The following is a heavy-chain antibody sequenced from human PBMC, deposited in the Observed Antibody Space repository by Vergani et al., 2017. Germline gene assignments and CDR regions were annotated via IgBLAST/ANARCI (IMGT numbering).Heavy chain of an antibody. CDR3: AKVCGSTSCPYGGGAFDV. CDR2: INNNGGST. Sequence: QLLESGGGLIQPGGSLRLSCAASGFTFNSYAMTWVRQAPGKGLQWVSGINNNGGSTYYADSVKGRFTISRDNSKNTLYLQMTDLRAEDTATYYCAKVCGSTSCPYGGGAFDVWGHGTMVTVSS. V-gene: IGHV3-23*01. CDR1: GFTFNSYA. J-gene: IGHJ3*01. D-gene: IGHD2-2*01.